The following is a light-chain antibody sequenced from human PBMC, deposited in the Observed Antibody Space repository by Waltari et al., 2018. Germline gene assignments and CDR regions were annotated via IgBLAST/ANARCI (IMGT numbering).Light chain of an antibody. CDR2: GAS. J-gene: IGKJ1*01. CDR1: QSVSRA. CDR3: QHYVRLPAT. Sequence: EIVLTQSPGILSLSPGERATLSCRASQSVSRAFAWYQQNPGQAPRLLIYGASNRATGLPDRCSGGGSGTDFSHTIIRLEPEDFAVYYCQHYVRLPATFGQGTKVEIK. V-gene: IGKV3-20*01.